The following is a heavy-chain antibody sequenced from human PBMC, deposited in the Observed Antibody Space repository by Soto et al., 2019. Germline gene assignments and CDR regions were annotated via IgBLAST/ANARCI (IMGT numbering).Heavy chain of an antibody. CDR2: ISYDGSNK. CDR3: AKDKYGYASRGYYYYGMDV. J-gene: IGHJ6*02. CDR1: GFTFSSYG. V-gene: IGHV3-30*18. D-gene: IGHD5-18*01. Sequence: GGSLRLSCAASGFTFSSYGMHWVRQAPGKGLEWVAVISYDGSNKYYADSVKGRFTISRDNSKNTLYLQMNSLRAEDTAVYYCAKDKYGYASRGYYYYGMDVWGQGTTVTVSS.